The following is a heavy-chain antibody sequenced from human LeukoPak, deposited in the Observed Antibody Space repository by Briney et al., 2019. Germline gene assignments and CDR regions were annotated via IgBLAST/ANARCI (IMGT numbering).Heavy chain of an antibody. CDR2: ISAYNGNT. CDR1: GYSFINYG. Sequence: ASVKVSCKASGYSFINYGIIWVRQAPGQGLEWMGWISAYNGNTNYAQKFQGRVTMTRDTSISTAYMELSRLRSDDTAVYYCARGLVGYYYFDYWGQGTLVTVSS. CDR3: ARGLVGYYYFDY. J-gene: IGHJ4*02. D-gene: IGHD6-19*01. V-gene: IGHV1-18*01.